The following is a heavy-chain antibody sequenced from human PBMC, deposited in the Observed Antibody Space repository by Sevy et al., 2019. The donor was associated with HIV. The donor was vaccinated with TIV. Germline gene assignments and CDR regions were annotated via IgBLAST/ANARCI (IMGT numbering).Heavy chain of an antibody. J-gene: IGHJ1*01. CDR2: VSYGGSNT. Sequence: GGSLRLSCAASGFTFRSFSMHWVRQAPGKWLEWVTTVSYGGSNTDYADSVKGRFAVFRDNSRNLLNLQMNNLGPEETAVYYCALERLSSDVAEYFQNWGQGTPVTVSS. V-gene: IGHV3-30*09. CDR1: GFTFRSFS. D-gene: IGHD1-1*01. CDR3: ALERLSSDVAEYFQN.